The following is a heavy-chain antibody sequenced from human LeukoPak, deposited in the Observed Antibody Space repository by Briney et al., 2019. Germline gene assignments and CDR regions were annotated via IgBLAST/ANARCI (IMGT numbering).Heavy chain of an antibody. CDR3: ARHRVSKWLLLRQSYFDY. V-gene: IGHV4-34*01. D-gene: IGHD3-22*01. J-gene: IGHJ4*02. CDR2: INHSGST. Sequence: PSETLSLTCAVYGGSFSGYYWSWIRQPPGKGLEWIGEINHSGSTNYNPSLKSRVTISVDTSKNQFSLKLSSVTAADTAVYYCARHRVSKWLLLRQSYFDYWGQGTLVTVSS. CDR1: GGSFSGYY.